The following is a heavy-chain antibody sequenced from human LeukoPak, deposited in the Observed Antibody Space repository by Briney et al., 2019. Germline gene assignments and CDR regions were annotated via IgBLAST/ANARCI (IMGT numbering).Heavy chain of an antibody. CDR2: IYHSGST. D-gene: IGHD3-10*01. J-gene: IGHJ5*02. Sequence: SETLSLTCTVSGSSISSSNWWSWVRQPPGKGLEWIGEIYHSGSTNYNPSLKSRLTMSVDKSKNQLSLKLNSVTAADTAMYYCAKDLTYTDTGGFDPWGQGTLVTVSS. V-gene: IGHV4-4*02. CDR1: GSSISSSNW. CDR3: AKDLTYTDTGGFDP.